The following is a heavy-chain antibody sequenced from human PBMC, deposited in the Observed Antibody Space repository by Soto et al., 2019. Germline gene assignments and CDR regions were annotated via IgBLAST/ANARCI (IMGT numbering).Heavy chain of an antibody. CDR3: ARHGAAAGTPFWGYYYYGMDV. Sequence: SETLSLTCTVSGGSISSSSYYWGWIRQPPGKGLEWIGSIYYSGSTYYNPSLKSRVTISVDTSKNQFSLKLSSVTAADTAVYYCARHGAAAGTPFWGYYYYGMDVWGQGTTVTVSS. CDR1: GGSISSSSYY. V-gene: IGHV4-39*01. CDR2: IYYSGST. J-gene: IGHJ6*02. D-gene: IGHD6-13*01.